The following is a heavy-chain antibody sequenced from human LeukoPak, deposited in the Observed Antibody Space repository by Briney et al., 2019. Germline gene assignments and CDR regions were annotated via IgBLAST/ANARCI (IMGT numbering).Heavy chain of an antibody. J-gene: IGHJ4*02. CDR3: ARLDYVWGRETY. CDR2: IYPGDSDT. CDR1: GYNFSRYW. V-gene: IGHV5-51*01. D-gene: IGHD3-16*01. Sequence: GESLKISCKGLGYNFSRYWIGWVRQMPGKGLEWMGIIYPGDSDTRYSPSFQGQVTISADKSISTAYLQWSSLKASDTAMYYCARLDYVWGRETYWGQGTLVTVSS.